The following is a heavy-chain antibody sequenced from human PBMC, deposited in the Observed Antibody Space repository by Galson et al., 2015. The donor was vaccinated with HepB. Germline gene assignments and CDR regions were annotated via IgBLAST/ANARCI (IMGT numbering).Heavy chain of an antibody. CDR2: ISAYNGNT. Sequence: SVKVSCKASGYTFTSYGISWVRQAPGQGLEWMGWISAYNGNTSYAQKLQGRVTMTTDTSTSTAYMELRSLRSDDTAVYYCARGAPRRYDYVWGSIGMDVWGQGTTVTVSS. CDR1: GYTFTSYG. CDR3: ARGAPRRYDYVWGSIGMDV. J-gene: IGHJ6*02. D-gene: IGHD3-16*01. V-gene: IGHV1-18*01.